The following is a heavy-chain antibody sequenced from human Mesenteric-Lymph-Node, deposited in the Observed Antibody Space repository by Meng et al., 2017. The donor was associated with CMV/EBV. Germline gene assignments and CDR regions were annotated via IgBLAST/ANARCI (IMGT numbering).Heavy chain of an antibody. CDR3: ARDMFFVEVPAAGTFDI. Sequence: GESLKISCAASGFTFSSYWMSWVRQAPGKGLEWVANIKQNGREEYFVDSVRGRFTISRDNAKNSLYLQMNSLRAEDTAVYYCARDMFFVEVPAAGTFDIWGQGAMVTVSS. J-gene: IGHJ3*02. CDR1: GFTFSSYW. V-gene: IGHV3-7*01. CDR2: IKQNGREE. D-gene: IGHD2-2*01.